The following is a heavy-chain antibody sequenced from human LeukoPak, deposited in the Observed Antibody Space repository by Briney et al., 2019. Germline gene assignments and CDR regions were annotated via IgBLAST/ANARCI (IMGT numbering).Heavy chain of an antibody. CDR2: ISSSSSYI. D-gene: IGHD1-26*01. CDR1: GFIVNTNY. V-gene: IGHV3-21*01. CDR3: AREVSGSPHVDAFDV. J-gene: IGHJ3*01. Sequence: GGSLRLSCAASGFIVNTNYMTWVRQAPGRGLEWVSSISSSSSYIYYADSMKGRFTISRDNAKDSLYLQMNSLRAEDTAVYYCAREVSGSPHVDAFDVWGQGTMVTVSS.